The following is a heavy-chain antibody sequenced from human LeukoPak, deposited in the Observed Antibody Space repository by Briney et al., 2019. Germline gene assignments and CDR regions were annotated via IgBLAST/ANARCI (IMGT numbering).Heavy chain of an antibody. D-gene: IGHD4-23*01. CDR2: ISYDGSNK. CDR3: AREPVYGGNSGFVY. J-gene: IGHJ4*02. V-gene: IGHV3-30*19. CDR1: RFTFSNHG. Sequence: GGSLRLSCAASRFTFSNHGMHWVRQAPGKGLEWVAVISYDGSNKYYADSVKGRFTISRDNSKNTLYLQMNSLRAEDTAVYYCAREPVYGGNSGFVYWGQGTLVTVSS.